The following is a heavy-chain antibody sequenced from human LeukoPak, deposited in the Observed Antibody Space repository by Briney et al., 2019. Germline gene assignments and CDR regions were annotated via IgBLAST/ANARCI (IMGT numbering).Heavy chain of an antibody. Sequence: GGSLRLSCAASGFTFNNYEMHWVRQTAGKGLEWVSAVGIAGDTFYAGSVKGRFSISRVNAESSLFLQMNSLRAGDTAVYYCAREGRMGTADAFDVWGQGTTVTVSS. D-gene: IGHD1-14*01. J-gene: IGHJ3*01. CDR3: AREGRMGTADAFDV. V-gene: IGHV3-13*04. CDR2: VGIAGDT. CDR1: GFTFNNYE.